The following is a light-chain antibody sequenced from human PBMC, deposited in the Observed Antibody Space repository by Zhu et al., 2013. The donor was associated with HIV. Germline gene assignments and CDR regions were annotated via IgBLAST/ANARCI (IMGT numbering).Light chain of an antibody. Sequence: AIQLTQSPSSLSASVGDRVTITCRASQGISSALAWYQQKPGKAPKLLIYDASTLESGVPSRFSGSGSGTDFTLTISRLEAEDSAVYYCQQYGLPPDTFGQGTRLDFK. V-gene: IGKV1-13*02. CDR2: DAS. CDR1: QGISSA. J-gene: IGKJ5*01. CDR3: QQYGLPPDT.